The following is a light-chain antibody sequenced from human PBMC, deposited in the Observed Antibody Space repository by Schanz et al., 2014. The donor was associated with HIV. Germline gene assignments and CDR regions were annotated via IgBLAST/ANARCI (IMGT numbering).Light chain of an antibody. CDR1: SSNIGAGYD. Sequence: QSVLAQPPSVSGAPGQRVTISCTGSSSNIGAGYDVHWYQQFPGTAPKLLIYANNNRPSGVPDRFSASKSDTSASLAITGLQAEDEADYYCSSYTSSSTVVFGGGTKLTVL. J-gene: IGLJ2*01. V-gene: IGLV1-40*01. CDR3: SSYTSSSTVV. CDR2: ANN.